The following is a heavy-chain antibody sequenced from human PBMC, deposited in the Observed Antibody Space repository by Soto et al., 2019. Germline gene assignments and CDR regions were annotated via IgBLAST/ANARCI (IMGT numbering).Heavy chain of an antibody. CDR1: GFTFRSYS. Sequence: WGSLRLSCAASGFTFRSYSMNWVRQAPGKGLEWVSSISSSSSYIYYADSVKGRFTISRDNAKNSLYLQMNSLRAEDTAVYYCASXIFGVVIPAYYYYGMDVWGQGTTVTVSS. J-gene: IGHJ6*02. D-gene: IGHD3-3*01. CDR3: ASXIFGVVIPAYYYYGMDV. CDR2: ISSSSSYI. V-gene: IGHV3-21*01.